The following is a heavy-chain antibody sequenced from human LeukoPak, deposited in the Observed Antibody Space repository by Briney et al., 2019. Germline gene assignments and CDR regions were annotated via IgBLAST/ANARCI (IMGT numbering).Heavy chain of an antibody. CDR1: GYTFSGYY. CDR3: ANVGYRSGWSGFDY. D-gene: IGHD6-19*01. V-gene: IGHV1-2*02. Sequence: ASVKVSCKASGYTFSGYYMSWVRQAPGEGLEWMGWINPISGDTNYAQKFQGRVTMTGDTSISTAYMEVRRLRSDDTAVYYCANVGYRSGWSGFDYWGQGTLVTVSS. CDR2: INPISGDT. J-gene: IGHJ4*02.